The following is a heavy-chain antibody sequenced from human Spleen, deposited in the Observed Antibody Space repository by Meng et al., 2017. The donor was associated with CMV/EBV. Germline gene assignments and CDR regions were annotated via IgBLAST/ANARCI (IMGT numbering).Heavy chain of an antibody. Sequence: GESLKISCAASGFTFSSYSMNWVRQAPGKGLEWVSSISSSSSYIYYADSVKGRFTISRDNAKNSLYLQMNSLRAEDTAVYYCASTYGDYVTGNFDYWGQGTLVTVS. V-gene: IGHV3-21*01. CDR3: ASTYGDYVTGNFDY. D-gene: IGHD4-17*01. CDR2: ISSSSSYI. CDR1: GFTFSSYS. J-gene: IGHJ4*02.